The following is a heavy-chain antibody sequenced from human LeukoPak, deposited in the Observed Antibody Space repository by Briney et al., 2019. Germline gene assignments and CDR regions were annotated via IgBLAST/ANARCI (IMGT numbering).Heavy chain of an antibody. CDR1: GYTFTNYD. CDR3: ARAATGSLDY. CDR2: MNPNSGNT. V-gene: IGHV1-8*01. D-gene: IGHD1-26*01. J-gene: IGHJ4*02. Sequence: ASVKVSCKASGYTFTNYDINWVRQATERGLEWMGWMNPNSGNTGYAQKFQGRVTMTRNTSISTAYMELSSLRSEDTAVYYCARAATGSLDYWGQGTLVTVSS.